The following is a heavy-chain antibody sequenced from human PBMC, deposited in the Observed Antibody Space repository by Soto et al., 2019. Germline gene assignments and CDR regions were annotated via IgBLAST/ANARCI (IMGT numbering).Heavy chain of an antibody. CDR3: ARVNWNLGYYGMDV. V-gene: IGHV6-1*01. Sequence: QTLSLTCAISGDSVSSNSAAWNWIRQSPSRGLEWLGRTYYRSKWYNDYAVSVKSRITINPDTSKNQFYLQLNSVTTEDTAVYYCARVNWNLGYYGMDVWGQGTTVTVSS. CDR2: TYYRSKWYN. J-gene: IGHJ6*02. CDR1: GDSVSSNSAA. D-gene: IGHD1-7*01.